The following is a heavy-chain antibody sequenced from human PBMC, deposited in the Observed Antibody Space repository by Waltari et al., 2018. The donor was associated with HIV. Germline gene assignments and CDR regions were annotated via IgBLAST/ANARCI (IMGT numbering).Heavy chain of an antibody. J-gene: IGHJ5*02. CDR1: GGSISGCY. Sequence: QVQLQQWGAGLLKPSETLSLNCAVYGGSISGCYWSWLRQPPGKGLEWIGEISHSGSTDYNPSFKGRVTISINTSKRQFSLKVTSVTAADTALYYCARGDFADLVDYYGDYVRPHSWFDPWGQGTLVTVSS. V-gene: IGHV4-34*01. CDR2: ISHSGST. CDR3: ARGDFADLVDYYGDYVRPHSWFDP. D-gene: IGHD4-17*01.